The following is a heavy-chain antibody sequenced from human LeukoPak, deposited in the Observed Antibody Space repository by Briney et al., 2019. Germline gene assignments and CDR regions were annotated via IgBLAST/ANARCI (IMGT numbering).Heavy chain of an antibody. D-gene: IGHD1-26*01. V-gene: IGHV3-15*01. Sequence: PGGSLRLSCAASGFTFSNAWMSWVRQAPGKGLEWVGRIKSKTDGGTTDYAAPVKGRFTISRDDSKNTLYLQMNSLKTEDTAVYYCTTKWELLLYYFDYWGQGTLVTVSS. CDR2: IKSKTDGGTT. CDR3: TTKWELLLYYFDY. J-gene: IGHJ4*02. CDR1: GFTFSNAW.